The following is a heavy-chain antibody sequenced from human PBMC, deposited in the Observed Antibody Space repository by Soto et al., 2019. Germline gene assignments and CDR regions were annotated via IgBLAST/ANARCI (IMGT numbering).Heavy chain of an antibody. D-gene: IGHD4-17*01. CDR2: IHYSGET. Sequence: SETLALGCTFSGGFIIITFYYWGWLRQPPGRGLEWIANIHYSGETHYSPSLKSRVAISVDTSKSQFSLTLDSVTAAETAVYYCARRPDFRDHGWFDPWGQGIMVTVPS. J-gene: IGHJ5*02. CDR3: ARRPDFRDHGWFDP. CDR1: GGFIIITFYY. V-gene: IGHV4-39*01.